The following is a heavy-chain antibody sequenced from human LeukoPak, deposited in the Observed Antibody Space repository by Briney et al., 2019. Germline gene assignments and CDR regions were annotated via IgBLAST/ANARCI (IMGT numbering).Heavy chain of an antibody. CDR3: ARTYYDILTGYYPLKTTDAFDI. J-gene: IGHJ3*02. CDR2: INPNSGGT. D-gene: IGHD3-9*01. Sequence: GASVKVSCKASGYTFTGYYMHWVRQAPGQGLEWMGWINPNSGGTNYAQKFQGRVTMTRDTSISTAYMELSRLRSDDTAVYYCARTYYDILTGYYPLKTTDAFDIWGQGTMVTVSS. V-gene: IGHV1-2*02. CDR1: GYTFTGYY.